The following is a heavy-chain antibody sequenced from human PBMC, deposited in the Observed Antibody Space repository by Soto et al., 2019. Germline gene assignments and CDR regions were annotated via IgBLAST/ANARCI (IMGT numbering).Heavy chain of an antibody. J-gene: IGHJ2*01. Sequence: EVQLVESGGGLIQPGGSLSLSCAASGFTVSSNYMSWVRQAPGKGLEWVSVIYSGGSTYYADSVKGRFTISRDNSKNTLYLQMNSLRAEDTAVYYCARGGYGDPRGYFDLWGRGTLVTVSS. V-gene: IGHV3-53*01. CDR3: ARGGYGDPRGYFDL. CDR1: GFTVSSNY. CDR2: IYSGGST. D-gene: IGHD4-17*01.